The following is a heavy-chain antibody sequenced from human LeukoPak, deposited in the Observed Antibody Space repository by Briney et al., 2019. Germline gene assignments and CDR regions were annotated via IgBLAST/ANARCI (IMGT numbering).Heavy chain of an antibody. J-gene: IGHJ4*02. V-gene: IGHV1-18*01. CDR2: ISAYNGNT. Sequence: ASVKVTCKASGYTFTSDGISWGRQAPGPGHEWMGWISAYNGNTNYAQKLQGRVTMTTDTSTSTAYMELRSLRSDDTAVYYCARVVYYDSSGTWGSFDYWGQGTLVTVSS. D-gene: IGHD3-22*01. CDR1: GYTFTSDG. CDR3: ARVVYYDSSGTWGSFDY.